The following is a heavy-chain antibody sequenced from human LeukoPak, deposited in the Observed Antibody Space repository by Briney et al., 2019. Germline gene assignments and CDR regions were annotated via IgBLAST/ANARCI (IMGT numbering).Heavy chain of an antibody. CDR3: ARDRRYCSSTSCYWGDAFDI. D-gene: IGHD2-2*01. J-gene: IGHJ3*02. CDR1: GGSFSGYY. CDR2: MSHSGST. Sequence: SETLSLTCAVYGGSFSGYYWSWIRQPQGKGLEWIGEMSHSGSTNYNPSLKSRVTISVDTSKNQFSLKLSSVTAADTAVYYCARDRRYCSSTSCYWGDAFDIWGQGTMVTVSS. V-gene: IGHV4-34*01.